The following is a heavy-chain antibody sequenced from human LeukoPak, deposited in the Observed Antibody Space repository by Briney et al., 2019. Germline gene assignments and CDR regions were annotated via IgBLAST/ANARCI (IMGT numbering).Heavy chain of an antibody. CDR1: GYTFTSYY. V-gene: IGHV1-46*01. CDR2: INPSGGST. Sequence: GASVTVSCTASGYTFTSYYMHGVRQAPGQGLEWMGIINPSGGSTSYAQKFQGRVTMTRDMSTSTVYMELSSLRSEDTAVYYCARQPRDGYNYDFDYWGQGTLVTVSS. CDR3: ARQPRDGYNYDFDY. J-gene: IGHJ4*02. D-gene: IGHD5-24*01.